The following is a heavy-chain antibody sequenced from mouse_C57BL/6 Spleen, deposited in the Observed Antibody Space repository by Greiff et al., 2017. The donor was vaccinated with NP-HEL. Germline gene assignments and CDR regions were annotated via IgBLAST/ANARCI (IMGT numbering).Heavy chain of an antibody. V-gene: IGHV1-9*01. D-gene: IGHD2-5*01. Sequence: QVQLQQSGAELMKPGASVKLSCKATGYTFTSYWIEWVKQSPGHGLEWIGEILPGSGSTNYNEKFKGKATFTADTSSNTAYMQLSSLTTEDSAIYYCARGEGYYSNYGPAWFAYWGQGTLVTVSA. CDR3: ARGEGYYSNYGPAWFAY. J-gene: IGHJ3*01. CDR2: ILPGSGST. CDR1: GYTFTSYW.